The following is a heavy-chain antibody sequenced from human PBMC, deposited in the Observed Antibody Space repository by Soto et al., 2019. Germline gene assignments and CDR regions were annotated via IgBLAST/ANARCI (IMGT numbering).Heavy chain of an antibody. CDR1: GYTFTSYD. CDR3: ATTVYGDNVHK. J-gene: IGHJ4*02. CDR2: MNPNSGNT. Sequence: QVQLVQSGAEVKKPGASVKVSCKASGYTFTSYDINWVRQATGQGLEWMGWMNPNSGNTGYAQKFQGRVTMTRNTLISTAYTGLSSLTSGATAVYYFATTVYGDNVHKRGQGTLVTV. V-gene: IGHV1-8*01. D-gene: IGHD4-17*01.